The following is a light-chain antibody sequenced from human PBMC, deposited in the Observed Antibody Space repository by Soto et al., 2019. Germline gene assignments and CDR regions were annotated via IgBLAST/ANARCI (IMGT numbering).Light chain of an antibody. J-gene: IGKJ3*01. CDR1: QSVTDNY. CDR3: QQYGDSRV. CDR2: AAS. Sequence: DSALTQSPGTLSSSPGERATLFCRASQSVTDNYLAWYQHKPGQPPRLLIYAASSRATGIPDRFSGSGSGTDFTLTISRLEPKDFAVYYCQQYGDSRVFGPGTKVDI. V-gene: IGKV3-20*01.